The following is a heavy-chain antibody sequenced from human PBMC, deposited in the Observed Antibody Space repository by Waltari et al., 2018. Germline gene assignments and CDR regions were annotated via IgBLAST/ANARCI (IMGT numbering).Heavy chain of an antibody. V-gene: IGHV4-30-4*08. CDR3: ARDGYGGWFGELFRGYDY. D-gene: IGHD3-10*01. CDR2: IYYRWNT. J-gene: IGHJ4*02. CDR1: GGSISSGDYY. Sequence: QVQLQESGPGLVKPSQTLSLTCTVSGGSISSGDYYWSWIRQPPGKGLEWIGYIYYRWNTYSHPSLKSLVTISVDTSNNPFSLKLSSVTAADTAVYYCARDGYGGWFGELFRGYDYWGQGTLVTVSS.